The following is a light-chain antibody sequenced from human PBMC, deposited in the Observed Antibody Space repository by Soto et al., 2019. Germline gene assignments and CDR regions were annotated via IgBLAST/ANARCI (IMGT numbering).Light chain of an antibody. CDR3: QQCGSSPVT. Sequence: EIVLTQSPGTLSFSPGERSNLSCRASQSVSSNYLAWYHQKPGQAPRLLIYGASSRATGIPDRFSGSGSGTDFTLTISRLEPEDFAVYYCQQCGSSPVTFGQGTRLEIK. CDR1: QSVSSNY. J-gene: IGKJ5*01. V-gene: IGKV3-20*01. CDR2: GAS.